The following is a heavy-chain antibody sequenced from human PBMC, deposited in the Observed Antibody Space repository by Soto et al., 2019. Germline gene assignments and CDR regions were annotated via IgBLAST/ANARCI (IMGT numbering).Heavy chain of an antibody. CDR3: AKGLRWLYQYYFDY. CDR2: ISWDGGST. J-gene: IGHJ4*02. Sequence: VGSLRLSCAASGLTFEDCLMHRDRQAPGKGLEWVSRISWDGGSTYYADSVKGRFTISRDNSKISLYLQMNSLRTEDTALYYCAKGLRWLYQYYFDYWGQGTLVTVSS. CDR1: GLTFEDCL. V-gene: IGHV3-43*01. D-gene: IGHD2-2*02.